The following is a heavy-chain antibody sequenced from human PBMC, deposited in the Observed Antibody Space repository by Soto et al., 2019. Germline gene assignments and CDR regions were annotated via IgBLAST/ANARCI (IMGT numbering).Heavy chain of an antibody. CDR3: ARERKFDFWRKGLDV. Sequence: ASVKVSCKSSGYTFTTDDINWVRQAPGQGLEWLGWMDPNSGSTGYAQNFQGRITMTRNISRNTAHMELSSLQSEDTAVYYCARERKFDFWRKGLDVWGQGTTVTVSS. CDR2: MDPNSGST. D-gene: IGHD3-3*01. J-gene: IGHJ6*02. CDR1: GYTFTTDD. V-gene: IGHV1-8*01.